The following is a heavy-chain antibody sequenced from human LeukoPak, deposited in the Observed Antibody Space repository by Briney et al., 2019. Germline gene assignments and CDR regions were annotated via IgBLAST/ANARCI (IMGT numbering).Heavy chain of an antibody. D-gene: IGHD3-3*01. V-gene: IGHV4-34*01. Sequence: PSETMSLTCAVYGRSFSVYYWSWDRHPPGKGLEWIGEINHSGSTNYHPSLKSRVTISVDTSKNQFSLKLRSVTAADTAVYYCVRDVRFLTGFLYWGQGTLVTVSS. CDR1: GRSFSVYY. J-gene: IGHJ4*02. CDR3: VRDVRFLTGFLY. CDR2: INHSGST.